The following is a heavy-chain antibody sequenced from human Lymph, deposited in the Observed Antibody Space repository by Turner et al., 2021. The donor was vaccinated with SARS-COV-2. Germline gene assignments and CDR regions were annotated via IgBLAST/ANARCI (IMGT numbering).Heavy chain of an antibody. Sequence: QVQLHESGPGPVKPPQTLSLTCPVSGGSIYSCGYYWSWIRQHPGKGLEWIGYIYYSGSTHYNPSLRSRVTISVDTSKNQISLKLSSVTAADTAVYYCARARTSGTNYPGDFDYWGQGTLVTVSS. CDR3: ARARTSGTNYPGDFDY. CDR2: IYYSGST. D-gene: IGHD1-1*01. J-gene: IGHJ4*02. V-gene: IGHV4-31*03. CDR1: GGSIYSCGYY.